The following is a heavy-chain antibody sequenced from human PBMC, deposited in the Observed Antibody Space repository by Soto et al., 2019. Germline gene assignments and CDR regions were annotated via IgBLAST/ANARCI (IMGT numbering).Heavy chain of an antibody. V-gene: IGHV4-38-2*01. Sequence: ASETLSLTCAVSGYSISSGYYWGWIRQPPGKGLEWIGSIYHSGSTYYNPSLKSRVTISVDTSKNQFSLKLSSVTAADTAVYYCARVGPFDYWGQGTLVTVSS. D-gene: IGHD1-26*01. CDR2: IYHSGST. J-gene: IGHJ4*02. CDR3: ARVGPFDY. CDR1: GYSISSGYY.